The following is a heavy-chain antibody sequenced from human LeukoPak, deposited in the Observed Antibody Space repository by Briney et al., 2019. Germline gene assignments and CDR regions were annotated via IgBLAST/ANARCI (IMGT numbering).Heavy chain of an antibody. Sequence: SETLSLTCTVSGYSISSGYYWGWIRQPPGKGLEWIGSIFHSGSTYYNPSLKSRVTISVDKSKNQFSLKLSSVTAAVTPVYYCWKSPAVPYYYYYMDVWGKGTTVTISS. J-gene: IGHJ6*03. CDR1: GYSISSGYY. CDR2: IFHSGST. CDR3: WKSPAVPYYYYYMDV. V-gene: IGHV4-38-2*02. D-gene: IGHD1-1*01.